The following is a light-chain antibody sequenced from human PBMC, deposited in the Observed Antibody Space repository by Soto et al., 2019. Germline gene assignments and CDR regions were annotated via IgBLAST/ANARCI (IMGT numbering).Light chain of an antibody. CDR1: HGIRND. CDR3: QQYESYSWT. Sequence: IQMTQSPPSLSASVGDRVTITCRASHGIRNDLGWYQQKPGKAPKLLIYDASTLQXGVPSRFSGSGSGTEFILTVSSLQPVDFATYYCQQYESYSWTFDQGTKVDIK. J-gene: IGKJ1*01. CDR2: DAS. V-gene: IGKV1-17*01.